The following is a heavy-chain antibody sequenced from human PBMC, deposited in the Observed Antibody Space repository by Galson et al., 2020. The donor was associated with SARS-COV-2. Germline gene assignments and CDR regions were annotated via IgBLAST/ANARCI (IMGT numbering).Heavy chain of an antibody. J-gene: IGHJ5*02. CDR3: ARVIIMLRGATKGNWFDP. CDR1: GGSVSSGSYY. Sequence: SETLSLTCTVSGGSVSSGSYYWSWIRQSPGTGLEWIGYIYYSGSTNYNPSLKSPVTISVDASKNQFSLKLNSVTAADTAVYFCARVIIMLRGATKGNWFDPWGQGTLVTVSS. D-gene: IGHD3-10*01. V-gene: IGHV4-61*01. CDR2: IYYSGST.